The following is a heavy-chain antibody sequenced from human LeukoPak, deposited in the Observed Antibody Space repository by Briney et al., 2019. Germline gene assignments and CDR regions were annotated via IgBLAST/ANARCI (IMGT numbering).Heavy chain of an antibody. CDR1: GSTLKNAW. V-gene: IGHV3-15*01. CDR2: IKSKTDGGTT. Sequence: GGSLRLSCAASGSTLKNAWMSWVRQAPGKGLEWVGRIKSKTDGGTTDYAAPVKGRFTISRDDSKNTLYLQMNSLKTEDTAVYYCTTDVRSHVLLWFGESYYWGQGTLVTVSS. D-gene: IGHD3-10*01. CDR3: TTDVRSHVLLWFGESYY. J-gene: IGHJ4*02.